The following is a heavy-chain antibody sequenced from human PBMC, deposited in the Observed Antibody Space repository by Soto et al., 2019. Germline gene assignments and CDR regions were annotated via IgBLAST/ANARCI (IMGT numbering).Heavy chain of an antibody. V-gene: IGHV3-33*01. CDR3: AREGTYYDYGDYGRGFPYYYYGMDV. J-gene: IGHJ6*02. CDR1: GFTFSSYG. D-gene: IGHD4-17*01. Sequence: GGSLRLSCAASGFTFSSYGMHWVRQAPGKGLEWVAVIWYDGSNKYYADSVKGRFTISRDNSKNTLYLQMNSLRAEDTAVYYCAREGTYYDYGDYGRGFPYYYYGMDVWGQGTTVTVSS. CDR2: IWYDGSNK.